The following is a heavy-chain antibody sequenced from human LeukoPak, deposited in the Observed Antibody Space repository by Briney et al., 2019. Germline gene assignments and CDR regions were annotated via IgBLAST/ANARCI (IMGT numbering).Heavy chain of an antibody. Sequence: GGSLRLSCAASGFTFSSSAMSWVRQAPGKGLEWVSTISGSGVSTYYADSVKGRFTISRDNSKNTLNLQMNSLRAEDTAVYYCAKENGDYGEYYYFYYMDVWGKGTTVTVSS. CDR1: GFTFSSSA. D-gene: IGHD4-17*01. CDR2: ISGSGVST. J-gene: IGHJ6*03. V-gene: IGHV3-23*01. CDR3: AKENGDYGEYYYFYYMDV.